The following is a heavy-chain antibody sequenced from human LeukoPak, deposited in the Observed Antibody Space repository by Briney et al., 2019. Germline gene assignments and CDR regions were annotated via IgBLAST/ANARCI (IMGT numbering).Heavy chain of an antibody. V-gene: IGHV3-74*01. J-gene: IGHJ3*01. CDR3: AGGISATGGG. CDR1: GFTFSTYW. D-gene: IGHD6-13*01. Sequence: GGSLRLSCAASGFTFSTYWMHWVRQVPGKGLVWASRINSDGSITTYADSVKGRFTISRDNAKNTLYLQMNSLRVEDTAVYYCAGGISATGGGWGQGTMVTVPS. CDR2: INSDGSIT.